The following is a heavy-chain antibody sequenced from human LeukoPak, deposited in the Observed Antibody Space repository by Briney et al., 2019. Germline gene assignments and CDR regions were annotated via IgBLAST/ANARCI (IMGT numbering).Heavy chain of an antibody. Sequence: GGSLRLSCSACGFTFSSYWMSWVRQAPGKGLEWVANIKQDGSEKYYVDSVKGRFTISRDNAKNSLYLQMNSLRAEDTAVYYCARLDTYYYDSSGYILWGQGTLVTVSS. CDR1: GFTFSSYW. CDR3: ARLDTYYYDSSGYIL. V-gene: IGHV3-7*01. D-gene: IGHD3-22*01. J-gene: IGHJ4*02. CDR2: IKQDGSEK.